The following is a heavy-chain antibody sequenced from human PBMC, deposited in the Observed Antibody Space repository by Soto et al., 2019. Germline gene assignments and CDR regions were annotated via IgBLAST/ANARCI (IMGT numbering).Heavy chain of an antibody. J-gene: IGHJ4*02. V-gene: IGHV3-30*18. Sequence: QVQLVESGGGVVQPGRSLRLSCAASGFTFSSYGMHWVRQAPGKGLEWVAVISYDGSNKYYADSVKDRFTISRDNSKNTLYLQMNSLRAEDTAVYYCAKASIAAAGYAYYFDYWGQGTLVTVSS. D-gene: IGHD6-13*01. CDR2: ISYDGSNK. CDR1: GFTFSSYG. CDR3: AKASIAAAGYAYYFDY.